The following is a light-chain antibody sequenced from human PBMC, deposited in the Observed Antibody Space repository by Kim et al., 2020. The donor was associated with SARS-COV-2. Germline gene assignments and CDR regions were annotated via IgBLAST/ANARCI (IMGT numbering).Light chain of an antibody. V-gene: IGKV3-20*01. CDR2: GAS. CDR3: QQYDSSSRWT. CDR1: QSVSGTC. Sequence: PGERATLSCRASQSVSGTCLSWYQQKPGQAPRLLIYGASSRATGIPDRFSGSGSGTDFTLTINRLEPEDFAVYYCQQYDSSSRWTFGQGTKVDIK. J-gene: IGKJ1*01.